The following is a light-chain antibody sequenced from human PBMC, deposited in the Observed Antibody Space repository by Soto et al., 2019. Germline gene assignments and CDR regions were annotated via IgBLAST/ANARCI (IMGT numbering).Light chain of an antibody. CDR2: QDS. CDR1: KLGDKY. Sequence: SYELTQPPSVSVSTGQTASITCSGDKLGDKYVCWYHQKPGQSPVLVIYQDSKRPSGIPERFSGSNSGNTATLTISGTQPMDEADYYCQAWDRSTGVFGTGTKVTVL. CDR3: QAWDRSTGV. V-gene: IGLV3-1*01. J-gene: IGLJ1*01.